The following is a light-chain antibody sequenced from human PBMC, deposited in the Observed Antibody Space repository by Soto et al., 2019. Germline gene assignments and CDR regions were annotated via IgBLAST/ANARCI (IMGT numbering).Light chain of an antibody. CDR2: EGS. CDR3: CSYAGSSTYV. J-gene: IGLJ1*01. Sequence: QSAVTQPASVSGSPGQSITISCTGTSSAVGSYNLVSWYQQHPGKAPKVMIYEGSKRPSGVPYRFSGSKSGNTASLTISGLQSEDEADYYCCSYAGSSTYVFGTGTQLTVL. V-gene: IGLV2-23*01. CDR1: SSAVGSYNL.